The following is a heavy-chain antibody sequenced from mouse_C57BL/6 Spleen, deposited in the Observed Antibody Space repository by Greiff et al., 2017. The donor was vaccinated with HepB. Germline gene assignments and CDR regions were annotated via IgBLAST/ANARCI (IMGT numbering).Heavy chain of an antibody. J-gene: IGHJ1*03. CDR3: ARPPHYYGSSSWYFDV. V-gene: IGHV1-81*01. CDR1: GYTFTSYG. CDR2: IYPRSGNT. Sequence: VQLQQSGAELARPGASVKLSCKASGYTFTSYGISWVKQRTGQGLEWIGEIYPRSGNTYYNEKFKGKATLTADKYSSTAYMELRSLTSEDSAVYFCARPPHYYGSSSWYFDVWGTGTTVTVSS. D-gene: IGHD1-1*01.